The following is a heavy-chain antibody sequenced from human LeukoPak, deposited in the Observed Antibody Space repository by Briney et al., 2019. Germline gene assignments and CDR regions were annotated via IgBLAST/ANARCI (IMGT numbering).Heavy chain of an antibody. D-gene: IGHD4-17*01. CDR3: ARNYGDSLYYFDY. J-gene: IGHJ4*02. CDR1: GGSVSSGTYY. CDR2: IYYSGST. V-gene: IGHV4-61*01. Sequence: SATLSLTCTVSGGSVSSGTYYWSWIRQPPGKGLEWIGYIYYSGSTNYSPSLKSRVTISADTSKNQFSLKLTSVTVADTAVYYCARNYGDSLYYFDYWGQGTLVTVSS.